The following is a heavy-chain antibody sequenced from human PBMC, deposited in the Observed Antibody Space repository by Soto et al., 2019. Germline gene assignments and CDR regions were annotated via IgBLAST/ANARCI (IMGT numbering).Heavy chain of an antibody. Sequence: GGSLRLSCAASGFTFSSYAMSWVRQAPGKGLEWVSAISGSGGSTYYADSVKGRFTISRDNSKNTLYLQMNSLRAEDTAVYYCAKDEPSYDYIWGSYRLFDYWGQGTLVTVSS. CDR2: ISGSGGST. J-gene: IGHJ4*02. CDR3: AKDEPSYDYIWGSYRLFDY. V-gene: IGHV3-23*01. D-gene: IGHD3-16*02. CDR1: GFTFSSYA.